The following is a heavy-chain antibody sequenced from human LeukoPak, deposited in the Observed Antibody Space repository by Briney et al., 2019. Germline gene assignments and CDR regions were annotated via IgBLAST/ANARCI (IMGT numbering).Heavy chain of an antibody. V-gene: IGHV4-59*08. Sequence: SETLSLTCTVSGGSISSYYWSWIRQPPGKGLEWIGYIYYSGSTNYNPSLKSRVTISVDTSKNQFSLKLSSVTAADTAVYYCARSGRREGYFDYWGQGTLVTVSS. CDR2: IYYSGST. CDR3: ARSGRREGYFDY. D-gene: IGHD1-1*01. CDR1: GGSISSYY. J-gene: IGHJ4*02.